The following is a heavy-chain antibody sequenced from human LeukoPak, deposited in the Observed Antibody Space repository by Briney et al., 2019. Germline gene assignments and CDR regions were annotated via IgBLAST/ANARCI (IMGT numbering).Heavy chain of an antibody. CDR2: INHSGST. D-gene: IGHD6-13*01. CDR1: GGSFSGYY. CDR3: ARYSAAGTPRYYYYYMDV. J-gene: IGHJ6*03. Sequence: SETLSLTCAVYGGSFSGYYWSWIRQPPGKGLEWIGEINHSGSTNYNPSLKSRVTISVDTSKNQFSLKLSSVTAADTAVYYCARYSAAGTPRYYYYYMDVWGKGTTVTISS. V-gene: IGHV4-34*01.